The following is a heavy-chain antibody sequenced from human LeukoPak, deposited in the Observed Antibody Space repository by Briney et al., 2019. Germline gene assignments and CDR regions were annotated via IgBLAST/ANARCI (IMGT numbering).Heavy chain of an antibody. J-gene: IGHJ4*02. CDR2: ISASNGNT. CDR1: GYTFTTYA. Sequence: ASVKVSCTASGYTFTTYAITWVRQAPGQGLEWMGWISASNGNTNFAQNLQGRLTMTTDTSTSTAYMELRSLRSDDTAVYYCARSWAIYGYADYWGQGTLVTVSS. V-gene: IGHV1-18*01. D-gene: IGHD5-18*01. CDR3: ARSWAIYGYADY.